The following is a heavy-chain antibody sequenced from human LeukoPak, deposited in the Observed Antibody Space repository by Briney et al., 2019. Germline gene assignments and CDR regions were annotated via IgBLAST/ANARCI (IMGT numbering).Heavy chain of an antibody. V-gene: IGHV3-21*01. CDR2: ISSSSSYI. J-gene: IGHJ4*02. D-gene: IGHD6-13*01. Sequence: GGSLRLSCAASGFTFSSYSMNWVRQAPGKGLEWVSSISSSSSYIYYADSVKGRFTISRDNAKNSLYLQMNSLRAEDTAVYYCARDHPAAGTNFDYWGQGALVTVSS. CDR3: ARDHPAAGTNFDY. CDR1: GFTFSSYS.